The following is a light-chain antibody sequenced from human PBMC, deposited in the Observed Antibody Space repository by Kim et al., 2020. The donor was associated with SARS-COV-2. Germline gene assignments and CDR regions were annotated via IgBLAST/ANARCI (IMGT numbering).Light chain of an antibody. CDR3: QHYDTWPYT. CDR1: QSVSNN. V-gene: IGKV3-15*01. CDR2: DAS. J-gene: IGKJ2*01. Sequence: SVSQGERAILSCRASQSVSNNLAWYQQKPGQAPRLLIYDASTRATGIPDRFSGRGSGTEFTLTISSLQSEDFAIYSCQHYDTWPYTFGQGTKLEI.